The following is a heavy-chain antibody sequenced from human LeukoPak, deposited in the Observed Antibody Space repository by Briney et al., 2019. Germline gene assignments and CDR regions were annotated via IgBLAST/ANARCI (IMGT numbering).Heavy chain of an antibody. J-gene: IGHJ2*01. CDR3: ARGGPAALGPVDL. D-gene: IGHD6-25*01. CDR1: GGSIGSYY. Sequence: SETLSLTCTVSGGSIGSYYWNWIRQPPGQGLEWKGYIFYSGSTNYNPSLKCRVTISIDTSRNQFSLKLSAVTAADTAVYYCARGGPAALGPVDLWGRGTLVSVSS. CDR2: IFYSGST. V-gene: IGHV4-59*01.